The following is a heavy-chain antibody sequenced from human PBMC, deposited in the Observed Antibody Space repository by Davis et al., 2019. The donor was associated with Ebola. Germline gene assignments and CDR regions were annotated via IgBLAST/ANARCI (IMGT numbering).Heavy chain of an antibody. CDR2: INHSGST. J-gene: IGHJ3*02. V-gene: IGHV4-59*01. CDR3: VGGRWLI. CDR1: GGSISSYY. D-gene: IGHD5-24*01. Sequence: MPSETLSLTCTVSGGSISSYYWSWIRQPPGKGLEWIGEINHSGSTNYNPSLKSRVTISVDTSKNQFSLKLSSLIAADTAVYYCVGGRWLIWGQGTMVTVSS.